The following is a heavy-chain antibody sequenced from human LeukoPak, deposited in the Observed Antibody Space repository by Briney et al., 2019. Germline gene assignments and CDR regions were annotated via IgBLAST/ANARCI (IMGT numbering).Heavy chain of an antibody. J-gene: IGHJ4*02. Sequence: GGSLRLSCAASGFPFSNNAMSWVRQAPGKGPEWVSAFGGDRVAHYADSVKGRFTISKDDSKSTLYLQMNSLRAEDTGVYYCTKDLLAWAFDYWGQGILVTVSS. D-gene: IGHD1-26*01. CDR2: FGGDRVA. CDR3: TKDLLAWAFDY. V-gene: IGHV3-23*01. CDR1: GFPFSNNA.